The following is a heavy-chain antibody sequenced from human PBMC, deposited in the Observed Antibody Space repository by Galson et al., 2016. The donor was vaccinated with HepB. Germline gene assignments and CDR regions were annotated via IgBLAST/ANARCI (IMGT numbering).Heavy chain of an antibody. J-gene: IGHJ3*02. CDR1: GGTFSSYA. CDR3: ARGGYSYGYDGPFPFDI. Sequence: SVKVSCKASGGTFSSYAVSWVRQAPGQGLEWMGGIIPMFGTAHYAQKFQGRVTITADRSTSTAYRELSSLRSEGTAVYYCARGGYSYGYDGPFPFDIWGQGTMVTVSS. CDR2: IIPMFGTA. V-gene: IGHV1-69*06. D-gene: IGHD5-18*01.